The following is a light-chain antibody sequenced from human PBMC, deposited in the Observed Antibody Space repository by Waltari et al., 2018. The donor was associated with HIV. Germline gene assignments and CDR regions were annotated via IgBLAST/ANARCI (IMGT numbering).Light chain of an antibody. Sequence: ELVLTQSPATLSVSPGDRVTLSCRTSESVSSNLAWYQQKPGEAPRRVFYGASSRATGIPDRFSGSGSGTEFTLTISSLQSEDFAVYYCQEYNNWPWTFGQGTKVEIK. CDR2: GAS. CDR1: ESVSSN. CDR3: QEYNNWPWT. V-gene: IGKV3-15*01. J-gene: IGKJ1*01.